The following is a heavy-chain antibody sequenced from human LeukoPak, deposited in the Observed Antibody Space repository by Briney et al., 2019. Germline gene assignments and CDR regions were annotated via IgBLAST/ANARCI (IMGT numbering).Heavy chain of an antibody. CDR2: IIPIFGTA. Sequence: SVKVSCKASGGTFSSYAISWVRQAPGQGLEWMGGIIPIFGTANYAQKFQGRVTITADKSTSTAYMELSSLRSEDTAVYYCARAGDLGYCSGGSCPHYYYHYGMDVWGKGTTVTVSS. CDR3: ARAGDLGYCSGGSCPHYYYHYGMDV. D-gene: IGHD2-15*01. CDR1: GGTFSSYA. J-gene: IGHJ6*04. V-gene: IGHV1-69*06.